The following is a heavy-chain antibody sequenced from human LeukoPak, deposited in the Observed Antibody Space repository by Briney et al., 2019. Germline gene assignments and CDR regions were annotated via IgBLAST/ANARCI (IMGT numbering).Heavy chain of an antibody. J-gene: IGHJ3*01. Sequence: SETLSFTCAVSGVSISPYYWAWIRQPPGKGLEWIGYIHTSGSNNQYPSLKSRVTISVDKSKNHFSLMLTSVTSADTAVYYCASLSAAVHLGAFDLWGQGTMVTVSS. D-gene: IGHD3-3*01. CDR3: ASLSAAVHLGAFDL. V-gene: IGHV4-4*09. CDR1: GVSISPYY. CDR2: IHTSGSN.